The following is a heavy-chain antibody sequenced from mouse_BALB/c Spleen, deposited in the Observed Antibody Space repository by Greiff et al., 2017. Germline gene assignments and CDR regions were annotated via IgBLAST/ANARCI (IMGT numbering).Heavy chain of an antibody. CDR1: GYAFSSYW. Sequence: VQLQQSGAELVRPGSSVKISCKASGYAFSSYWMNWVKQRPGQGLEWIGQIYPGDGDTNYNGKFKGKATLTADKSSSTAYMQLSSLTSEDSAVYFCARAEDYYGSSYEGFAYWGQGTLVTVSA. J-gene: IGHJ3*01. D-gene: IGHD1-1*01. V-gene: IGHV1-80*01. CDR2: IYPGDGDT. CDR3: ARAEDYYGSSYEGFAY.